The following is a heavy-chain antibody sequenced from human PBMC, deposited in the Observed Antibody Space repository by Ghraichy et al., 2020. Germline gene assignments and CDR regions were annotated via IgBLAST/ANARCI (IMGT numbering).Heavy chain of an antibody. J-gene: IGHJ4*02. V-gene: IGHV1-2*02. CDR2: INPNSGGT. CDR1: GYTFTGYY. CDR3: ARADFWGPPQYYFDY. Sequence: ASVKVSCKASGYTFTGYYMHWVRQAPGQGLEWMGWINPNSGGTNYAQKFQGRVTMTRDTSISTAYMELSRLRSDDTAVYYCARADFWGPPQYYFDYWGQGTLVTVSS. D-gene: IGHD3/OR15-3a*01.